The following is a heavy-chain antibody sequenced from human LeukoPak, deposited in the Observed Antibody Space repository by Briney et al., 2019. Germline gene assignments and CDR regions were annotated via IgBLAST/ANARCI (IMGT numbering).Heavy chain of an antibody. Sequence: GGSLRLSCAASGFTFSGAWMSWVRQAPGKGPESVGRIKSESEGGTVDYGAPVKGRFSITRDDSTNTVYLQMNSLKTEDTAVYYCTSGGGTMDFGGQGTLVTVSS. J-gene: IGHJ4*02. CDR1: GFTFSGAW. CDR3: TSGGGTMDF. D-gene: IGHD1-26*01. V-gene: IGHV3-15*01. CDR2: IKSESEGGTV.